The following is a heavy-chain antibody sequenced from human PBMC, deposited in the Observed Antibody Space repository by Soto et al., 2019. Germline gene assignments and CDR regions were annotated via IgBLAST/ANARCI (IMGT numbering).Heavy chain of an antibody. CDR3: AREGGDSSGYYFDY. CDR2: INAGNGNT. J-gene: IGHJ4*02. D-gene: IGHD3-22*01. CDR1: GYTFTSYA. Sequence: QVQLVQSGAEVKKPGASVKVSCKASGYTFTSYAMHWVRQAPGQSLEWMGWINAGNGNTKYSQKFQGRVTITRDTSASTAYMELSSLRSEDTAVYYCAREGGDSSGYYFDYWGQGTLVTVSS. V-gene: IGHV1-3*01.